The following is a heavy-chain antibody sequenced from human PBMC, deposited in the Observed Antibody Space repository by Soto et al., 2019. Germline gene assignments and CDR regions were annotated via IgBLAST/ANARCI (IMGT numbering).Heavy chain of an antibody. Sequence: SETLSLTCAGYGGSFSGYYWSWIRQPPGKGLEWIGEINHSGSTNYNPSLKSRVTISVDTSKNQFSLKLSPVTAADTAVYYSARGLKICGGVNWFDTCGQGTPVTVSA. CDR1: GGSFSGYY. CDR3: ARGLKICGGVNWFDT. D-gene: IGHD2-21*01. CDR2: INHSGST. V-gene: IGHV4-34*01. J-gene: IGHJ5*02.